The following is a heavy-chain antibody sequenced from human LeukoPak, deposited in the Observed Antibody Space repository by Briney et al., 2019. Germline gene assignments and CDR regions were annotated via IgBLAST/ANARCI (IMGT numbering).Heavy chain of an antibody. CDR3: AILPSIAVAGIVAFDY. V-gene: IGHV4-39*01. CDR1: GGAISSRGYY. J-gene: IGHJ4*02. Sequence: SETLSLTCTGSGGAISSRGYYWGSLRPPPGKVLASPGSIYYSGSTYYNPSLKSRVTISVDTSKNQFSLKLSSVTAADTAVYFCAILPSIAVAGIVAFDYWGQGTLVTVSS. CDR2: IYYSGST. D-gene: IGHD6-19*01.